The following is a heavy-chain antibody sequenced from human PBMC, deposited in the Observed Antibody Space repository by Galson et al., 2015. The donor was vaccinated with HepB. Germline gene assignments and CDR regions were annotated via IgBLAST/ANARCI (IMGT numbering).Heavy chain of an antibody. CDR1: GFTFTDFG. CDR3: TRVAHLERGMNV. J-gene: IGHJ6*02. Sequence: SLRLSCAASGFTFTDFGMHWVRQAPGKGLEWVALIWFDGTNQYYADSVKGRFTISRDNSKNTLYLQMNSLRAEDTAVYYCTRVAHLERGMNVWGQGTTVTVSS. CDR2: IWFDGTNQ. V-gene: IGHV3-33*01. D-gene: IGHD3-10*01.